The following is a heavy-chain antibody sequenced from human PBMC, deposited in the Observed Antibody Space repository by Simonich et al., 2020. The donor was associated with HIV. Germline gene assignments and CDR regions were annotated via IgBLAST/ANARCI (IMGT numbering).Heavy chain of an antibody. CDR1: GCTFSRYA. CDR3: ASGGSISSVWADDY. CDR2: ISYDGSNK. J-gene: IGHJ4*02. V-gene: IGHV3-30*07. D-gene: IGHD3-16*01. Sequence: QVQLVESGGGVVQPGRSLRLFCAASGCTFSRYAMHWVRQAPGKGLEWVAVISYDGSNKYYADSVKGRFTISRDNSKNTLYLQMNSLRAEDTAVYYCASGGSISSVWADDYWGQGTLVTVSS.